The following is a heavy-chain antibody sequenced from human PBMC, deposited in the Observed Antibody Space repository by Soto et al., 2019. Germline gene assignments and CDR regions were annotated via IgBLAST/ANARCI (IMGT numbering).Heavy chain of an antibody. CDR2: ISGSGGNT. J-gene: IGHJ4*02. D-gene: IGHD3-22*01. CDR1: GFTLSSYA. CDR3: AREGGYYFLAIYY. Sequence: PGGSLRLSCVASGFTLSSYAMSWVRQAPGKGLEWVSGISGSGGNTYYADSVKGRFTISRDNSKNTLYLQMNSLRAEDTAVYYCAREGGYYFLAIYYWGQGTLVTVSS. V-gene: IGHV3-23*01.